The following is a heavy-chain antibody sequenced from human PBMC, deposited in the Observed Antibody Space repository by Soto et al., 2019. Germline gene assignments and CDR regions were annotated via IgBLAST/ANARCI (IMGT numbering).Heavy chain of an antibody. V-gene: IGHV4-39*01. Sequence: PSETLSLTCTVSGGSISDISYCWGWIRQPPGKGLQRIGCMFYSGATYYNPSLKNRVTLSVDTSNNEFSLKLASVTAPDTAVYYCARHKSGSDWLDPWGQGTLVTVSS. CDR2: MFYSGAT. CDR1: GGSISDISYC. CDR3: ARHKSGSDWLDP. J-gene: IGHJ5*02. D-gene: IGHD2-15*01.